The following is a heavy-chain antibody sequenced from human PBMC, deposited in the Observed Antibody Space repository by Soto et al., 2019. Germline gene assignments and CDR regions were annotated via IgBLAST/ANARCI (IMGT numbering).Heavy chain of an antibody. J-gene: IGHJ5*02. V-gene: IGHV4-59*01. CDR2: IYYSGST. D-gene: IGHD3-3*01. CDR3: ARDGVSHYDFWNGPNWFDP. CDR1: GGSISSYY. Sequence: PSETLSLTCTVSGGSISSYYWSWIRQPPGKGLEWIGYIYYSGSTNYNPSLKSRVTISVDTSKNQFSLKLSSVTAADTAVYYCARDGVSHYDFWNGPNWFDPWGQGTLVTVSS.